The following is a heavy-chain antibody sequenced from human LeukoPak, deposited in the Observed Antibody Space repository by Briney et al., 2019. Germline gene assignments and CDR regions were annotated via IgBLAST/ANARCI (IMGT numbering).Heavy chain of an antibody. V-gene: IGHV4-31*03. Sequence: SETLSLTCTVSGGSISSGGYYWSWIRQHPGKGLEWIVYIYHSGSTYYNPSLKSRVAISVDTSKNQFSLKLSSVTAADTAVYYCARPIRYYDSSDHDAFDIWGQGTMVTVSS. CDR2: IYHSGST. CDR1: GGSISSGGYY. CDR3: ARPIRYYDSSDHDAFDI. D-gene: IGHD3-22*01. J-gene: IGHJ3*02.